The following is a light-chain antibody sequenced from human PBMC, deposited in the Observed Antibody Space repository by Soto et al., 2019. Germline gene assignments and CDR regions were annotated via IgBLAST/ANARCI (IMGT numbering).Light chain of an antibody. CDR3: QSYDTSLTAFV. V-gene: IGLV1-40*01. Sequence: QSVLTQPPSVSGAPGQRVTISCTGSSSNIGADYDVHWYQQFPGTAPKLLIFANTNRPSGVPGRFSGSKSGTSASLAITELQAEDEADYYCQSYDTSLTAFVFGTGTKVTVL. CDR2: ANT. J-gene: IGLJ1*01. CDR1: SSNIGADYD.